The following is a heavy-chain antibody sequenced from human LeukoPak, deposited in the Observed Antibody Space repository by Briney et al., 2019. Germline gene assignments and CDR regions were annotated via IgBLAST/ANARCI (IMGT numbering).Heavy chain of an antibody. V-gene: IGHV4-59*08. J-gene: IGHJ4*02. CDR3: ASHTYYYDSSGYSYYFDY. Sequence: PSETLPLTCTVSGGSISSYYWSWIRQPPGKGLEWIGYIYYSGSTNYNPSLKSRVTISVDTSKNQFSLKLSSVTAADTAVYYCASHTYYYDSSGYSYYFDYWGQGTLVTVSS. D-gene: IGHD3-22*01. CDR2: IYYSGST. CDR1: GGSISSYY.